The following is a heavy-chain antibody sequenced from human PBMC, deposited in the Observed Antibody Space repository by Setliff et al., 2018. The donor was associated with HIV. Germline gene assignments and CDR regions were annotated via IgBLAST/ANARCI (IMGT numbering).Heavy chain of an antibody. V-gene: IGHV4-39*01. CDR3: ARLGRPYSGQRWFDP. CDR1: GDSIFTSTYY. D-gene: IGHD5-12*01. CDR2: IYYSGNT. Sequence: SETLSLTCSVSGDSIFTSTYYWGWIRQPPGKRLEWIGSIYYSGNTYYNPSLKSRVTISVDTSKNQFFLNLSSVTATDSAVYYCARLGRPYSGQRWFDPWGQGTLVTVSS. J-gene: IGHJ5*02.